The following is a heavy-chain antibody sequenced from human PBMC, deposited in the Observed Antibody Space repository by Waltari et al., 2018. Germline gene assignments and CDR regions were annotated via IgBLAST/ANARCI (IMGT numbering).Heavy chain of an antibody. J-gene: IGHJ4*02. Sequence: EMQLVESGGGLVQPGGSLRLSCAASGFRFSAYWMHWVRQASGKGLVSAAHINLDGRIKNYADSVKGRFTISRDNAENTLFLQMNSLRVEDTGVYYCVLYSSEFLGDLWGQGTLVTVSS. CDR3: VLYSSEFLGDL. D-gene: IGHD3-22*01. CDR1: GFRFSAYW. V-gene: IGHV3-74*01. CDR2: INLDGRIK.